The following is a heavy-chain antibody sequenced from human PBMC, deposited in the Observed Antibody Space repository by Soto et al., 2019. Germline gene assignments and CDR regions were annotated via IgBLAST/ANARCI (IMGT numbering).Heavy chain of an antibody. V-gene: IGHV4-4*07. CDR3: ARAGAVYCSSTSCPQRDYYYYGMDV. CDR1: GGSISSYY. J-gene: IGHJ6*02. D-gene: IGHD2-2*01. Sequence: SETLSLTCTVAGGSISSYYWSWIRQPAGKGLEWIGRIYTSGSTNYNPSLKSRVTMSVDTSKNQFSLKLSSVTAADTAVYYCARAGAVYCSSTSCPQRDYYYYGMDVWGQGTTVTVSS. CDR2: IYTSGST.